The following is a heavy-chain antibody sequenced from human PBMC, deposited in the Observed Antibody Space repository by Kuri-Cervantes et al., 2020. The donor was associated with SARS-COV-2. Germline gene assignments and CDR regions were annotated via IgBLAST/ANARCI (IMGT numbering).Heavy chain of an antibody. CDR1: GFTFSGYA. D-gene: IGHD6-6*01. J-gene: IGHJ6*02. CDR3: ARDGEIEYSSSDYYYYGMDV. Sequence: GGSLRLSCAASGFTFSGYAMSWVRQAPGKGLEWVSAISGSGGSTYYADSGKGRFTISRDNSKNTLYLQMNSLRAEDTAVYYCARDGEIEYSSSDYYYYGMDVWGQGTMVTVSS. CDR2: ISGSGGST. V-gene: IGHV3-23*01.